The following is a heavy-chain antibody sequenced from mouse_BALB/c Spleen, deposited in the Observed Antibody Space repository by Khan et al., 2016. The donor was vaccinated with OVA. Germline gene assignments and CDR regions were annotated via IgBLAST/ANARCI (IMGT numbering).Heavy chain of an antibody. CDR2: IWSGGST. Sequence: VQLVESGPGLVQPSQSLSITCTVSGFSLTSYGVHWVRQSPGKGLEWLGVIWSGGSTDYNAAFISRLSISKDNSKSQVFFKMNSLQANDSAIYYCARNYDYDGGLAYWGQGTLVTVAA. V-gene: IGHV2-2*02. CDR1: GFSLTSYG. CDR3: ARNYDYDGGLAY. D-gene: IGHD2-4*01. J-gene: IGHJ3*01.